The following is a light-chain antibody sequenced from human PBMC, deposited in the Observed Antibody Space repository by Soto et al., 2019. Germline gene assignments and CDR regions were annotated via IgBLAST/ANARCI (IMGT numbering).Light chain of an antibody. V-gene: IGLV3-21*02. CDR3: QVWDVSSDYVV. CDR2: DDS. J-gene: IGLJ2*01. Sequence: SYELTQPPSVSVAPGQTASITCGANNIGIKSVHWYQQKPGQAPILVVHDDSDRPSGIPERFSGSNSGNTATLTISGVEAGDEADYYCQVWDVSSDYVVFGGGTKVTVL. CDR1: NIGIKS.